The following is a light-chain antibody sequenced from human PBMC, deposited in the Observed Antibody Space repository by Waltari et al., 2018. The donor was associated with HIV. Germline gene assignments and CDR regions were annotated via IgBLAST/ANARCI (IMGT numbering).Light chain of an antibody. CDR1: RLRRYS. CDR2: GKD. J-gene: IGLJ1*01. Sequence: SSDLTQDPAASVALGQTVRITCQGERLRRYSANWYQQKPGQAPVVVMYGKDNRPSGIPDRFSGSSSGNTGSLTITGAQAEDEAVYYCDSRDTNDKHHVFGTGTKVTV. CDR3: DSRDTNDKHHV. V-gene: IGLV3-19*01.